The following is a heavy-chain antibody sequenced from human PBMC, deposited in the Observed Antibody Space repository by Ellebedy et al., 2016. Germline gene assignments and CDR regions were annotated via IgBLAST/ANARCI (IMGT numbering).Heavy chain of an antibody. D-gene: IGHD3-16*01. V-gene: IGHV4-59*01. CDR3: ATNLFYARPYHGMDV. CDR2: IFHTGST. J-gene: IGHJ6*02. Sequence: SETLSLTCNVSGASINSYYWAWIRQPPGKGLEWIGYIFHTGSTSYSPSLKSRVTIFMNTSKNQFSLRLSSVAAGDTAVYYCATNLFYARPYHGMDVWGQGTTVTVSS. CDR1: GASINSYY.